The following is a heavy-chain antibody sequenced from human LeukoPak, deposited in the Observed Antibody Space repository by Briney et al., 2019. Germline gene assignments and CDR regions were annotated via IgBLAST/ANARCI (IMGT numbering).Heavy chain of an antibody. J-gene: IGHJ6*03. CDR1: GGSISSYY. CDR3: ARSSEGRYYYDSSGFSYYYYYMDV. D-gene: IGHD3-22*01. Sequence: SETLSLTCTVSGGSISSYYWSWIRQPPGKGLEWIGYIYYSGSTYYNPSLRSRVTISVDTSKNQFSLKLSSVTAADTAVYYCARSSEGRYYYDSSGFSYYYYYMDVWGKGTTVTISS. CDR2: IYYSGST. V-gene: IGHV4-59*01.